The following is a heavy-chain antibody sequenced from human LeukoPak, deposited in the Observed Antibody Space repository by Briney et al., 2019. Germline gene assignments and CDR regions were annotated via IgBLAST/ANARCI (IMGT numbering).Heavy chain of an antibody. V-gene: IGHV3-30*02. Sequence: GGSLRLSCAASGFTFSSYGMHWVRQAPGKGLEWVAFIRYDGSNKYYADSVKGRFTISRDNSKNTLYLQMNSLRAEDTAVYYCAKDLGGYFNWLLWEGLVFDYWGQGTLVTVSS. CDR2: IRYDGSNK. J-gene: IGHJ4*02. CDR3: AKDLGGYFNWLLWEGLVFDY. D-gene: IGHD3-9*01. CDR1: GFTFSSYG.